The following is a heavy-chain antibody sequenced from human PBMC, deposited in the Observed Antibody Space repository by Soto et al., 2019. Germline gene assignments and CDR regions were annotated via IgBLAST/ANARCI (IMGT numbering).Heavy chain of an antibody. V-gene: IGHV4-59*01. Sequence: PSETLSLTCTVSGGSISSYYWSWIRQPPGKGLEWIGYIYYSGSTNYNPSLKSRVTISVDTSKNQFSLKLSSVTAADTAVYYCARGPTMVRRVIIFPFDYWGLVTLVTVS. J-gene: IGHJ4*02. CDR1: GGSISSYY. CDR3: ARGPTMVRRVIIFPFDY. CDR2: IYYSGST. D-gene: IGHD3-10*01.